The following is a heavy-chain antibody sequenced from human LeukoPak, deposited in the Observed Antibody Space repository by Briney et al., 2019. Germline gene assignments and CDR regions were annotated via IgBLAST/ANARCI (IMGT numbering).Heavy chain of an antibody. D-gene: IGHD4-17*01. V-gene: IGHV3-48*03. CDR2: ISSSGSTI. CDR3: ARDSLYLYDYGDDGDAFDI. Sequence: GGSLRLSCAASGFTFSSYEMNWVRQAPGKGLEWVSDISSSGSTIYYADSVKGRFTISRDNAKNSLYLQMNSLRAEDTAVYYCARDSLYLYDYGDDGDAFDIWGQGTMVTVSS. J-gene: IGHJ3*02. CDR1: GFTFSSYE.